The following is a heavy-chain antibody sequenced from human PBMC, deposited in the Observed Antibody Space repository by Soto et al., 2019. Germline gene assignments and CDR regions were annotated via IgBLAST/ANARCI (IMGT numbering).Heavy chain of an antibody. J-gene: IGHJ4*02. CDR2: ISYDGSNK. CDR3: ARDRIVVVTALSRFGEFDY. Sequence: QVQLVESGGGVVQPGRSLRLSCAASGFTFSSYAMHWVRQAPGKGLEWVAVISYDGSNKYYADSVKGRFTISRDNSKNTLYLQMNSLRAEDTAVYYCARDRIVVVTALSRFGEFDYWGQGTLVTVSS. D-gene: IGHD2-21*02. CDR1: GFTFSSYA. V-gene: IGHV3-30-3*01.